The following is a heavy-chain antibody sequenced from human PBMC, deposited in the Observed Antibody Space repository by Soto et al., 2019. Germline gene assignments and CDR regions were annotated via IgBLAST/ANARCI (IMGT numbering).Heavy chain of an antibody. V-gene: IGHV1-3*01. Sequence: ASLKVSCKASGYTFTSYAMHWVRQAPGQRLEWMGWINAGNGNTKYSQKFQGRVTITRDTSASTAYMELSSLRSEDTAVYYCARLTEVVVADTLWFDPWGQGTLVTVSS. CDR3: ARLTEVVVADTLWFDP. CDR1: GYTFTSYA. J-gene: IGHJ5*02. D-gene: IGHD2-15*01. CDR2: INAGNGNT.